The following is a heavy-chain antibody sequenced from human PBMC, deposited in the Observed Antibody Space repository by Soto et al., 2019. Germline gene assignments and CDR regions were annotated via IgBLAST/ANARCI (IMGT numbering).Heavy chain of an antibody. CDR1: GGTFSRYA. Sequence: QVQLVQSGAEVKKPGSSVKVSCKASGGTFSRYAISWVRQAPGPGLEWMGGIIPIFGTANYAQKFQGRVTITADESTSTAYMELSSLRSQDTAVYYCARHPGGRGYYYGMDVWGQGTTVTVSS. V-gene: IGHV1-69*12. J-gene: IGHJ6*02. D-gene: IGHD2-15*01. CDR3: ARHPGGRGYYYGMDV. CDR2: IIPIFGTA.